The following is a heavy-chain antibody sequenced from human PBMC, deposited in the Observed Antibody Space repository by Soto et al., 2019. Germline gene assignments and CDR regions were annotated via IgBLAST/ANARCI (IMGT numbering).Heavy chain of an antibody. D-gene: IGHD3-22*01. V-gene: IGHV3-30*18. Sequence: GGSLRLSCAASGFTFSSYGMHWVRQAPGKGLEWVAVISYDGSNKYYVDSVKGRFTISRDNSKNTLYLQMNSLRAEDTAVYYCAKDQDPATYYFDSSGYFPDFWGQGTLVTVSS. CDR3: AKDQDPATYYFDSSGYFPDF. J-gene: IGHJ4*02. CDR2: ISYDGSNK. CDR1: GFTFSSYG.